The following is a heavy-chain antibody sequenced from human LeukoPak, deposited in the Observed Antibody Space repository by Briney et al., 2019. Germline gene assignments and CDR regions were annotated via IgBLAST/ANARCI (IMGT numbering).Heavy chain of an antibody. CDR2: IYYSGST. CDR1: GGSISSYY. J-gene: IGHJ4*02. CDR3: ARSSTYYYDSSGYYFDY. V-gene: IGHV4-59*01. Sequence: SETLSLTCTVSGGSISSYYWSWIRQPPGEGLEWIGYIYYSGSTNYNPSLKSRVTISVDTSKNQFSLKLSSVTAADTAVYYCARSSTYYYDSSGYYFDYWGQGTLVTVSS. D-gene: IGHD3-22*01.